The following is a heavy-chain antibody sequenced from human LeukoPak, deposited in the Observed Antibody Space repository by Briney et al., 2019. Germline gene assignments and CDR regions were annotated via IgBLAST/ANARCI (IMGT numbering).Heavy chain of an antibody. Sequence: PSETLSLTCAVYGGSFSGYYWSWIRRPPGKGLEWIGEINHSGSTNYNPSLKSRVTISVDTSKNQFSLKLSSVTAADTAVYYCAREYSYGPVGYWGQGTLVTVSS. J-gene: IGHJ4*02. V-gene: IGHV4-34*01. CDR3: AREYSYGPVGY. CDR1: GGSFSGYY. CDR2: INHSGST. D-gene: IGHD5-18*01.